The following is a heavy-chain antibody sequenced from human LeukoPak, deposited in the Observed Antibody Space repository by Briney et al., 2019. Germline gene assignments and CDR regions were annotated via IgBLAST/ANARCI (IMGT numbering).Heavy chain of an antibody. J-gene: IGHJ4*02. V-gene: IGHV3-21*01. CDR2: ISGTSSYI. D-gene: IGHD3-10*01. Sequence: GGSLRLSCAASGFTFSSYSMNWVRQAPGKGLEWVSFISGTSSYIYYADSVKGRFTISRDNAKNSLYLQMNSLGAEDTAVYYCARGEYGSGSYHTDYWGQGTLVTVSS. CDR1: GFTFSSYS. CDR3: ARGEYGSGSYHTDY.